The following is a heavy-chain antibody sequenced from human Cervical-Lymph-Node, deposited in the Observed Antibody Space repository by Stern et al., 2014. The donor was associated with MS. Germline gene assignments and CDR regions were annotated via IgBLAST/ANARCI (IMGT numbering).Heavy chain of an antibody. CDR1: GFTFSSYG. V-gene: IGHV3-33*01. D-gene: IGHD6-6*01. J-gene: IGHJ6*02. CDR3: ARGPYSSSRVYYYYGMDV. CDR2: IWYDGSNK. Sequence: VQLVESGGGVVQPGRSLRLSCAASGFTFSSYGMHWVRQAPGKGLEWVAVIWYDGSNKYYADSVKGRFTISRDNSKNTLYLQMNSLRAEDTAVYYCARGPYSSSRVYYYYGMDVWGQGTTVTVSS.